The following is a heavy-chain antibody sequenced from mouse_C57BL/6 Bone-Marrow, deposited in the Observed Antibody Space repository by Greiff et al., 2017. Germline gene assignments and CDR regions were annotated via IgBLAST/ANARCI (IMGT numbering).Heavy chain of an antibody. J-gene: IGHJ2*01. CDR2: IYPGSGST. CDR3: TKRGYDYDVDY. Sequence: VQLQQPGAELVKPGASVTMSCKASGYTFTSYWITWVKQRPGQGLEWIGDIYPGSGSTNDNEKFKSKATRTVDSASSTAYMQLSSLTAEDASDYYCTKRGYDYDVDYWGQGTTLTVSS. V-gene: IGHV1-55*01. D-gene: IGHD2-4*01. CDR1: GYTFTSYW.